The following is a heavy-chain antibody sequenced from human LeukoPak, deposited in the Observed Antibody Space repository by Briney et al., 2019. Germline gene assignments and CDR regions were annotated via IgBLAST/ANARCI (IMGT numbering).Heavy chain of an antibody. V-gene: IGHV4-59*01. D-gene: IGHD5-18*01. CDR1: GGSISSYY. CDR2: IYYSGST. Sequence: SETLSLTCTVSGGSISSYYWSWIRQPPGKRLEWIGYIYYSGSTNYNPSLKSRVTISVDTSKNQFSLKLSSVTAADTAVYYCAREPYSPYFDYWGQGTLVTVSS. J-gene: IGHJ4*02. CDR3: AREPYSPYFDY.